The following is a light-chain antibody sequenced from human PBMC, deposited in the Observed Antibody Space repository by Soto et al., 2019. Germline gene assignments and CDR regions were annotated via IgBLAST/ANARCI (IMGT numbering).Light chain of an antibody. CDR3: QQYQSFPRT. Sequence: VIWMTQSPSLVSASTGDRVTISCRMSQGIGSYLAWYQQKPGKAPELLIFAASTLRSGAPSRFSGSGSGTDFTLTISSLQSEDFATYYGQQYQSFPRTFGQGTKVEIK. J-gene: IGKJ1*01. V-gene: IGKV1D-8*03. CDR1: QGIGSY. CDR2: AAS.